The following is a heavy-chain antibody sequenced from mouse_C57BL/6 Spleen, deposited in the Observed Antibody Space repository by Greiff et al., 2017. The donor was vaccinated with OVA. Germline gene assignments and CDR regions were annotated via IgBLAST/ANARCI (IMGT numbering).Heavy chain of an antibody. CDR2: IDPSDSYT. Sequence: QVQLQQPGAELVKPGASVKLSCKASGYTFTSYWMQWVKQRPGQGLEWIGEIDPSDSYTNYNQKFKGKATLTVDTSSSTAYMQLSSLTSEDSAVYYCARYSSYDWYFDVWGTGTTVTVSS. CDR3: ARYSSYDWYFDV. CDR1: GYTFTSYW. J-gene: IGHJ1*03. V-gene: IGHV1-50*01. D-gene: IGHD1-1*01.